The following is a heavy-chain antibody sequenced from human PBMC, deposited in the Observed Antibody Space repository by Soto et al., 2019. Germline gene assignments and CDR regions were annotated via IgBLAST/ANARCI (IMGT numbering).Heavy chain of an antibody. Sequence: GGSLRLSCAASGFTFSSYGMHWVRQAPGKGLEWVAVIWYDGSNKYYADSVKGRFTISRDNSKNTLYLQMNSLRAEDTAVYYCARDPSPARPEYFQHWGQGTLVTVSS. CDR1: GFTFSSYG. V-gene: IGHV3-33*01. D-gene: IGHD6-6*01. J-gene: IGHJ1*01. CDR2: IWYDGSNK. CDR3: ARDPSPARPEYFQH.